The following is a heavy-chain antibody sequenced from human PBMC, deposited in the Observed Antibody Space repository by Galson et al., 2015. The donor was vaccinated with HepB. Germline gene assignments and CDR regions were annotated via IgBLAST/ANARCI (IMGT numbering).Heavy chain of an antibody. CDR3: AKDREAARLTPAWYFDL. V-gene: IGHV3-23*01. Sequence: SLRLSCAASGSTFSSYAMSWVRQAPGKGLEWVSAISGSGGSTYYADSVKGRFTISRDNSKNTLYLQMNSLRAEDTAVYYCAKDREAARLTPAWYFDLWGRGTLVTVSS. J-gene: IGHJ2*01. CDR2: ISGSGGST. D-gene: IGHD6-6*01. CDR1: GSTFSSYA.